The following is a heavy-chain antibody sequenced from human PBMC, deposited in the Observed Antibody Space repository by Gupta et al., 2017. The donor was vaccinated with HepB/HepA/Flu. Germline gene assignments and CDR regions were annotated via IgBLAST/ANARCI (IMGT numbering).Heavy chain of an antibody. V-gene: IGHV3-21*01. CDR2: ISSSSSYI. J-gene: IGHJ4*02. D-gene: IGHD6-13*01. Sequence: EVQLVESGGGLVKPGGSLRLSCAASGFTFSSYSMNWVRQAPGKGLEWVSSISSSSSYIYYADSVKGRFTISRDNAKNSRYLQMNSLRAEDTAVYYCARDSIAAAGRGDYWGQGTLVTVSS. CDR1: GFTFSSYS. CDR3: ARDSIAAAGRGDY.